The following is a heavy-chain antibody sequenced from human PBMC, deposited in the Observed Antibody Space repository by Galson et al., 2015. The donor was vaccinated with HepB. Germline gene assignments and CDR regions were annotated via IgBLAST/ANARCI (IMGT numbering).Heavy chain of an antibody. CDR1: GFTFSSYA. Sequence: SLRLSCAASGFTFSSYAMHWVRQAPGKGLEWVAVISYDGSNKYYADSVKGRFTISRDNSKNTLYLQMNSLRAEDTAVYYCARDGGWRSGGYFDYWGQGTLVTVSS. CDR3: ARDGGWRSGGYFDY. CDR2: ISYDGSNK. J-gene: IGHJ4*02. D-gene: IGHD2-15*01. V-gene: IGHV3-30*04.